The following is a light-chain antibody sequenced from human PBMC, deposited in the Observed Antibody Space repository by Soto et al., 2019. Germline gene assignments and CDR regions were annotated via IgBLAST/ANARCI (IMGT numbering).Light chain of an antibody. CDR2: GAS. CDR1: QSVSSN. CDR3: QQYNNWPGT. V-gene: IGKV3-15*01. J-gene: IGKJ1*01. Sequence: EIVLTQSPGTLSLSPGERVTLSCRASQSVSSNLAWYRQKPGQAPRLLIYGASTRATGIPARFSGSGSGTEFTLTIRSLQSEDFAVYYCQQYNNWPGTFGQGTKVDIK.